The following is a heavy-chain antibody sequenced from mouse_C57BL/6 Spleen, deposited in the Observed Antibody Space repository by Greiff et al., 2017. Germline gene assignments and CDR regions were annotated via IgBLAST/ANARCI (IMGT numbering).Heavy chain of an antibody. V-gene: IGHV5-6*01. Sequence: EVQVVESGGDLVKPGGSLKLSCAASGFTFSSYGMSWVRQTPDKRLEWVATISSGGSYTYYPDSVQGRFTISRDNAKNTLYLQMSSLKSEETAMYYGARRIYNGYPTGTDYWGQGTTLTVSS. CDR3: ARRIYNGYPTGTDY. J-gene: IGHJ2*01. CDR1: GFTFSSYG. CDR2: ISSGGSYT. D-gene: IGHD2-3*01.